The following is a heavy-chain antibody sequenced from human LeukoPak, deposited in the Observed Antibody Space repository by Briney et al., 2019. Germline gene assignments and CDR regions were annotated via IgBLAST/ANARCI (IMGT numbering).Heavy chain of an antibody. CDR3: AKVKHSDYYDSSGYYSTFDY. CDR2: ISGSGGST. CDR1: GFTFSSYA. J-gene: IGHJ4*02. D-gene: IGHD3-22*01. Sequence: GGSLRLSCAASGFTFSSYAMSWVRQAPGKGLEWVSAISGSGGSTYYADSVKGRFTISRDNSKNTLYLQMNSLRAEDTAVYYCAKVKHSDYYDSSGYYSTFDYWGQGTLVTASS. V-gene: IGHV3-23*01.